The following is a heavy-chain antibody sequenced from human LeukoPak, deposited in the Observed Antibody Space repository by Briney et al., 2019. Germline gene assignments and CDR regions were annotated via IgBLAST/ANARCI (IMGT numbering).Heavy chain of an antibody. Sequence: ASVKVSCKASGYTFTGYYMHWVRQAPGQGLEWMGWINPDSGGTHYAQKFQGRVTMTRDTSISTAYMELSRLRSDDTAVYYCARAYYDFWSGHPDYWGQGTLVTVSS. CDR3: ARAYYDFWSGHPDY. CDR2: INPDSGGT. D-gene: IGHD3-3*01. CDR1: GYTFTGYY. V-gene: IGHV1-2*02. J-gene: IGHJ4*02.